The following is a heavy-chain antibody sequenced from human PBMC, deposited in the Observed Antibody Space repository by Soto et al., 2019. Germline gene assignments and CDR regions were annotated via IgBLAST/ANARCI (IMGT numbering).Heavy chain of an antibody. CDR3: AIGLSLSEWWFDY. D-gene: IGHD2-8*01. Sequence: EVQLVETGGGLIQPGGSLRLSCAVSGFTVSSNYMNWVRRAPGKGLEWVSVIYSGGTTDYADSVKGRFTISRDSSKNTLYLQMNRLRAEDTAVYYCAIGLSLSEWWFDYWGQGTLVTVSS. J-gene: IGHJ4*02. CDR1: GFTVSSNY. V-gene: IGHV3-53*02. CDR2: IYSGGTT.